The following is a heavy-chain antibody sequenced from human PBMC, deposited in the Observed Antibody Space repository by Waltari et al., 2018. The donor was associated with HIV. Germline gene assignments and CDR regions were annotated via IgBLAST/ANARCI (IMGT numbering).Heavy chain of an antibody. CDR3: AREMATVYVDY. CDR1: GFTFSRHI. J-gene: IGHJ4*02. V-gene: IGHV3-21*01. Sequence: EVQLVESGGGLVKPGGSLRLSCAASGFTFSRHIMNWVRQAPGKGLGWVSSIASSSSSYIYYAESVRGRFTISRDNAKNSLYLQMSSLRAEDTAVYYCAREMATVYVDYWGQGTLVTVSP. D-gene: IGHD5-12*01. CDR2: IASSSSSYI.